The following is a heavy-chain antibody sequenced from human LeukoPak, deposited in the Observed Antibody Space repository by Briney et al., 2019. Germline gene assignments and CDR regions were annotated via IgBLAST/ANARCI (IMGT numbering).Heavy chain of an antibody. J-gene: IGHJ4*02. CDR3: AYAGGVVITNVPFDY. CDR1: GGTFSSYA. CDR2: IIPIFGTA. V-gene: IGHV1-69*13. D-gene: IGHD3-22*01. Sequence: GASVKVSCKASGGTFSSYAISWVRQAPGQGLEWMGGIIPIFGTANYAQKFQGRVTITADESTSTAYMELSSLRSEDTAVYYCAYAGGVVITNVPFDYWGQGTLVTVSS.